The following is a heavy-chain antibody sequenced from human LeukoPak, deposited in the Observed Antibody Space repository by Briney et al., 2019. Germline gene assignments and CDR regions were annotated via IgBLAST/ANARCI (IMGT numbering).Heavy chain of an antibody. CDR2: ISGSGGST. J-gene: IGHJ4*02. Sequence: GGSLRLSCAASGFTFSSYAMSWVRQAPGKGLEWVSAISGSGGSTYYADSVKGRFTISRDNSKNTLYLQMNSLRAEDTAIYYCATHSGSNHFDYWGQGTLVTVSS. CDR3: ATHSGSNHFDY. CDR1: GFTFSSYA. D-gene: IGHD6-6*01. V-gene: IGHV3-23*01.